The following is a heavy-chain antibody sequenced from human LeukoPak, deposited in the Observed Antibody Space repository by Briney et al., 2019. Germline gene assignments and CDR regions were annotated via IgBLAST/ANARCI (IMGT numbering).Heavy chain of an antibody. J-gene: IGHJ4*02. D-gene: IGHD3-10*01. CDR3: ARELLWFGELSYFDY. CDR1: GGSINKYY. CDR2: IYYSGST. V-gene: IGHV4-59*01. Sequence: SETLSLTCTVSGGSINKYYWSWIRQSPGKGLEWIGYIYYSGSTNYNPSLKSRVTISVDTSKNQFSLKLSSVTAADTAVYYCARELLWFGELSYFDYWGQGTLVTVSS.